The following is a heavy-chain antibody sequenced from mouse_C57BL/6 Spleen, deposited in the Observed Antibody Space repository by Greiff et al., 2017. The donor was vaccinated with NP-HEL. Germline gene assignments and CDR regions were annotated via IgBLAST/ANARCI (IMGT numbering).Heavy chain of an antibody. D-gene: IGHD2-4*01. V-gene: IGHV5-17*01. Sequence: VQLKESGGGLVKPGGSLKLSCAASGFTFSDYGMHWVRQAPEKGLEWVAYISSGSSTIYYADTVKGRFTISRDNAKNTLFLQMTSLRSEDTAMYYCARSLYDYVPFAYWGQGTLVTVSA. CDR3: ARSLYDYVPFAY. J-gene: IGHJ3*01. CDR1: GFTFSDYG. CDR2: ISSGSSTI.